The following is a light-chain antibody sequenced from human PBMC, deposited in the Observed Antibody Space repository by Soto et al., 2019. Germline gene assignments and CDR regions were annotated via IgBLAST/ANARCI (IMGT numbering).Light chain of an antibody. CDR1: QDIRKY. J-gene: IGKJ1*01. Sequence: IQMTQSPSSLSASVGDRVTITCQASQDIRKYLNWYQLKPGKAPKLLIYAASTLQSGVPSRFSGSGSGTDFTLTISCLQSEDFATYYCQQYYSYPRTFGQGTKVDIK. CDR3: QQYYSYPRT. V-gene: IGKV1-8*01. CDR2: AAS.